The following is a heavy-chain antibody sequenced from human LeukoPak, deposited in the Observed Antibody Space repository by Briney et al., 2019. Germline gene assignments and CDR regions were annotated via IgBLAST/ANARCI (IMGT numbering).Heavy chain of an antibody. CDR2: ISSSGSYI. J-gene: IGHJ4*02. CDR3: ARDSSSSPDY. V-gene: IGHV3-21*01. D-gene: IGHD6-6*01. CDR1: GFTFSSNS. Sequence: GGSLRLSCEASGFTFSSNSMTWVRQAPGKGLEWVSFISSSGSYIYYADSVKGRFTISRDNAKNSLYLQMDSLRAEDTAVYYCARDSSSSPDYWGQGALVTVSS.